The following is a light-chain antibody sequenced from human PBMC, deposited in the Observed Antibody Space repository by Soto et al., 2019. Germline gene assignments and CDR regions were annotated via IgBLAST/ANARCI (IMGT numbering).Light chain of an antibody. J-gene: IGKJ5*01. Sequence: EIVMTQTPATLSLSPGERATLSCRASQSISDTLAWYQQKPGQAPRLLIYGASTRATGFPARFSGSGSGTDFTLTISSLEPEDFAVYYCQQRSNWPSTFGQGARLEI. CDR2: GAS. CDR3: QQRSNWPST. V-gene: IGKV3-11*01. CDR1: QSISDT.